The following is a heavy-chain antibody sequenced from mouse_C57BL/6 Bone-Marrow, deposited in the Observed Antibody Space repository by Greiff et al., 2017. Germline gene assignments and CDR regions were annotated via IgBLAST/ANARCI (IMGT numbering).Heavy chain of an antibody. J-gene: IGHJ1*03. D-gene: IGHD1-1*01. CDR2: ISSGSSTI. CDR1: GFTFSDYG. V-gene: IGHV5-17*01. CDR3: ARSIYYYGSSYDWYFDV. Sequence: EVKVVESGGGLVKPGGSLKLSCAASGFTFSDYGMHWVRQAPEKGLEWVAYISSGSSTIYYADTVKGRFTISRDNAKNTLFLQMTSLRSEDTAMYYCARSIYYYGSSYDWYFDVWGTGTTVTVSS.